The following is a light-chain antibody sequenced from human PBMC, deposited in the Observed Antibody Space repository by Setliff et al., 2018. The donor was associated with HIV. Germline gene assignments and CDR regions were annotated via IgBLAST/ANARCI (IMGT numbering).Light chain of an antibody. CDR2: QAT. V-gene: IGLV2-23*01. Sequence: QSVLTQPASVSGSPGQSITTACTGTSNDVGRYDLVSWYQQHPARAPKLIIYQATRRPSGVSNRFSGSKSGNVASLTISGLQAEDEADYYCCSNTGSNTFVFGTGTKGTVL. J-gene: IGLJ1*01. CDR1: SNDVGRYDL. CDR3: CSNTGSNTFV.